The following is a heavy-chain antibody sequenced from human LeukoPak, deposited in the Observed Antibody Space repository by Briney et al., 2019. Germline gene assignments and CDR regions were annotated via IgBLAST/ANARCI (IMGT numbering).Heavy chain of an antibody. J-gene: IGHJ4*02. V-gene: IGHV4-38-2*02. CDR2: IYHSGST. CDR1: GYSISSGYY. CDR3: ASLTYYHFDY. Sequence: SETLSLTCTVSGYSISSGYYWGWIRQPPGKGLEWIGSIYHSGSTYYNPSLKSRVTISVDTSKNQFSLELSSVTAADTAVYYCASLTYYHFDYWGQGTLVTVSS. D-gene: IGHD3-10*01.